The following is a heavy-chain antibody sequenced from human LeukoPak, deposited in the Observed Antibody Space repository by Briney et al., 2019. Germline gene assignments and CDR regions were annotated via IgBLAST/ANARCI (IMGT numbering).Heavy chain of an antibody. Sequence: SETLSLTCVVYDDSFSGYYWSWIRQPPGKGLEWIGEINHSGSTNYNPSLKSRVTISVDTSKNHFSLKVSSVTAADTAMYFCARGLYYSGSGRTFDSWGQGTLVTVSP. CDR1: DDSFSGYY. J-gene: IGHJ4*02. V-gene: IGHV4-34*01. D-gene: IGHD3-10*01. CDR3: ARGLYYSGSGRTFDS. CDR2: INHSGST.